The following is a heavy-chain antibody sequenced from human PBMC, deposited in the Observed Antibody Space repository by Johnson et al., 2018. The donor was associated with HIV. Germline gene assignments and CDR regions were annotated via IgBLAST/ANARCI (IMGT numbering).Heavy chain of an antibody. CDR1: GFDVTSHY. CDR3: ARVRGLIAFDI. Sequence: VKLVESGGGLVQPGGSLRLSCEASGFDVTSHYMTWVRQAPGKGLEWVSCINCNGGSTGYADSVNCRFPISIDNAKNYLYLQLNSLRTEDTAVYYCARVRGLIAFDIWGQGTMVTVYS. J-gene: IGHJ3*02. D-gene: IGHD3-22*01. CDR2: INCNGGST. V-gene: IGHV3-20*04.